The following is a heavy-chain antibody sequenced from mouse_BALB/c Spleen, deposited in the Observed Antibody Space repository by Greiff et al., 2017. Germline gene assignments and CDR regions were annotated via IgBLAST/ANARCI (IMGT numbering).Heavy chain of an antibody. J-gene: IGHJ3*01. CDR1: GYSFTGYY. V-gene: IGHV1-31*01. CDR2: INPYNGAT. CDR3: ARGGITTWFAY. Sequence: VQLQQSGPELVKPGASVKISCKASGYSFTGYYMHWVKQSHVKSLEWIGRINPYNGATSYNQNFKDKASLTVDKSSSTAYMELHSLTSEDSAVYYCARGGITTWFAYWGQGTLVTVSA. D-gene: IGHD2-4*01.